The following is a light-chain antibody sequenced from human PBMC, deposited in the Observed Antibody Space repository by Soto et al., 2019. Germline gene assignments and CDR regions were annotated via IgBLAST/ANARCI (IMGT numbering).Light chain of an antibody. CDR3: QQSYSTRLFT. CDR2: AAS. CDR1: QSISSY. J-gene: IGKJ3*01. V-gene: IGKV1-39*01. Sequence: DIQMTQSPSSLSASVGDRVTITCRASQSISSYLNWYQQKPGKAPKLLIYAASSLQSVVPSRFSGGGSGTDFSLTISSLQPEDFATYYCQQSYSTRLFTFGPGTKVDIK.